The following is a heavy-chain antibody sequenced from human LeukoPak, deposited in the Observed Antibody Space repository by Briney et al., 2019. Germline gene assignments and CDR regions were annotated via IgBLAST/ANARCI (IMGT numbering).Heavy chain of an antibody. D-gene: IGHD1-7*01. CDR2: ISTSGSTL. CDR1: GITFSSYS. Sequence: GGSLRLSCAASGITFSSYSMNWVRQAPGKGLEWVSYISTSGSTLHYADSVKGRFTVSRDSANNSLYLQMNSLRAEDTAVYYCAREHGNYLRHWGQGTLVTVSS. V-gene: IGHV3-48*01. CDR3: AREHGNYLRH. J-gene: IGHJ4*02.